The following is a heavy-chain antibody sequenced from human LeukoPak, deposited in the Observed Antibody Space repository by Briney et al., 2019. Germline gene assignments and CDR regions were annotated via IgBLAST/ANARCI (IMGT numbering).Heavy chain of an antibody. D-gene: IGHD2-2*01. V-gene: IGHV4-30-4*08. CDR1: GGSISSANHF. CDR3: AREVITPGDSDGFDL. Sequence: SQTLSLTCTVSGGSISSANHFWSWVRQSPGEGLEWIGYIHYDGRAHYNPSLRSRVSMSLDMSKNQFSLSLSSVTAADTAIYYCAREVITPGDSDGFDLWGQGTMVSVSS. CDR2: IHYDGRA. J-gene: IGHJ3*01.